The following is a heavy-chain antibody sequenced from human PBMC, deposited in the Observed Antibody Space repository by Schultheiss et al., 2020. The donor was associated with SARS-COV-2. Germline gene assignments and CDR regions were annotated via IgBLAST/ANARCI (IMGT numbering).Heavy chain of an antibody. CDR3: ARVVVPAAIRRNYYYYMDV. V-gene: IGHV4-39*07. J-gene: IGHJ6*03. Sequence: SETLSLTCTVSGGSISSSSYYWGWIRQPPGKGLEWIGSIYYSGSTYYKPSLKSRVTMSVDRSKNQFSLKLSSVTAADTAVYYCARVVVPAAIRRNYYYYMDVWGKGTTVTVSS. CDR2: IYYSGST. D-gene: IGHD2-2*02. CDR1: GGSISSSSYY.